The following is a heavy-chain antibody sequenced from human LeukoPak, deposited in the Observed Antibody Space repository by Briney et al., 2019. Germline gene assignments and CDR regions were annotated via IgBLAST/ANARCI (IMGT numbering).Heavy chain of an antibody. D-gene: IGHD2-2*01. CDR3: ARGYCSSTRCSHWFDP. J-gene: IGHJ5*02. CDR2: MNPNSGNT. V-gene: IGHV1-8*02. CDR1: GYTFTGYY. Sequence: ASVKVSCKASGYTFTGYYMHWVRQATGQGLEWMGWMNPNSGNTGYAQKFQGRVTMTRNTSINIAYMELSSLRSEDTAVYYCARGYCSSTRCSHWFDPWGQGTLVTVSS.